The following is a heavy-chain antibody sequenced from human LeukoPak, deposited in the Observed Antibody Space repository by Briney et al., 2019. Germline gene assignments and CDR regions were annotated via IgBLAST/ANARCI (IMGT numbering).Heavy chain of an antibody. V-gene: IGHV4-34*01. CDR1: GGSFSGYY. CDR2: INHSGST. D-gene: IGHD3-22*01. Sequence: PSETLSLTCAVYGGSFSGYYWSWIRQPPGKGLEWIGEINHSGSTNYNPSLKSRVTISVDTSKSQFSLKLSSVTAADTAVYYCARGPSYYYDSSGYPPDAFDIWGQGTMVTVSS. CDR3: ARGPSYYYDSSGYPPDAFDI. J-gene: IGHJ3*02.